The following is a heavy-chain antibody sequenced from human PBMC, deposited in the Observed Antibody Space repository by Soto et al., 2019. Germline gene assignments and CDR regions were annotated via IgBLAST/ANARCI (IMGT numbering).Heavy chain of an antibody. J-gene: IGHJ6*03. CDR3: ARDQIEAVACTHYYYYMDV. CDR1: GGTFSSYT. V-gene: IGHV1-69*08. Sequence: QVQLVQSGAEVKKPGSSVKVSCTASGGTFSSYTISWVRQAPGQGLEWMGRIIPILGIANYAQKFQGRVTITADKSTSTAYLQLSSLRSEDTAVYYGARDQIEAVACTHYYYYMDVWGKGTTVTVSS. D-gene: IGHD6-19*01. CDR2: IIPILGIA.